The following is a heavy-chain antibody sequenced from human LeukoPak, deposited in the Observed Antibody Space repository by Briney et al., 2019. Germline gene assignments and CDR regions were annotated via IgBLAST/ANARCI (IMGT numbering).Heavy chain of an antibody. D-gene: IGHD4-11*01. J-gene: IGHJ4*02. CDR1: GGTFSSYA. CDR3: ARDKYDYRFDY. Sequence: SVEASCKASGGTFSSYAISWVRQAPGQGLEWMGRIIPILGIANYAQKFQGRVTITADKSTSTAYMELSSLRSEDTAVYYCARDKYDYRFDYWGQGTLVTVSS. CDR2: IIPILGIA. V-gene: IGHV1-69*04.